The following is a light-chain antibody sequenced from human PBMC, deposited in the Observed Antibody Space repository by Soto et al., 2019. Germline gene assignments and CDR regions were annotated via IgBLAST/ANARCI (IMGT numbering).Light chain of an antibody. CDR2: EAA. CDR1: QSIHNY. J-gene: IGKJ1*01. CDR3: QQSNNYPWT. V-gene: IGKV1-5*03. Sequence: DIQMTQSTSTLSASVGDRVTITCRASQSIHNYLAWYQQKPGEAPKLLIYEAAKLESGVPSRFSGSGTETEFTLTISSLQPDDFATYYCQQSNNYPWTCGQGTRVEI.